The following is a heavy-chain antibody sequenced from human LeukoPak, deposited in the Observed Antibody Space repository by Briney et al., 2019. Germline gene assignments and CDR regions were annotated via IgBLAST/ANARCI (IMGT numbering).Heavy chain of an antibody. V-gene: IGHV3-48*01. CDR2: ISSTSNTI. CDR1: GFTFSSYN. J-gene: IGHJ4*02. Sequence: PGGSLRLSCAASGFTFSSYNMNWVRQAPGKGLEWVSFISSTSNTIYYADSVKGRFTISRDNAKNSLYLQMDSLRAEDTAAYYCAREEGFDYWGQGILVTVSS. CDR3: AREEGFDY.